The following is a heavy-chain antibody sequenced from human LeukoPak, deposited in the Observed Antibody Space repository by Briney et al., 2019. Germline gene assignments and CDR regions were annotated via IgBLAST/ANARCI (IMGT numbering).Heavy chain of an antibody. Sequence: GGSLRLSCAASGFTFSSYGMHWFRQAPGKGLEWMAFIRYDGSNKYYADPVKGRFTISRDNSKKTLYLQMHRLKTADTAVYSCARESSIFQGVARSYMDVWGKGTTVTVSS. J-gene: IGHJ6*03. V-gene: IGHV3-30*02. CDR1: GFTFSSYG. CDR3: ARESSIFQGVARSYMDV. D-gene: IGHD3-3*01. CDR2: IRYDGSNK.